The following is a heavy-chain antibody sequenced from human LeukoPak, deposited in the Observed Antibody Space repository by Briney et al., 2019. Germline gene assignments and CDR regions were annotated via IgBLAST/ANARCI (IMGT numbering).Heavy chain of an antibody. V-gene: IGHV1-46*01. CDR1: GYTFTRYY. J-gene: IGHJ4*02. CDR3: APLLQGY. CDR2: INPSGGSA. D-gene: IGHD2-15*01. Sequence: GASVKVSCKASGYTFTRYYMHWVRQAPGQGLEWMGAINPSGGSASYAQKFQGRVTMTTDTSTSTVYMEVSSLRSEDTAVFYCAPLLQGYWGQGTLVTVSS.